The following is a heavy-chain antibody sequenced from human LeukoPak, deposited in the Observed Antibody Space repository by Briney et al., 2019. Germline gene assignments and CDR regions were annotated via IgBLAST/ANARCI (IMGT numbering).Heavy chain of an antibody. CDR2: MNPNRGGA. Sequence: GASVKVSCKASGYTFTDYNIHWVRQAPGQGLEWMGWMNPNRGGANYAQQFQDRVTITRDTSISTAYTELRGVRSDDSAVYYCTRDRLGESGWFDPWGQGTLVTVSS. V-gene: IGHV1-2*02. D-gene: IGHD3-16*01. J-gene: IGHJ5*02. CDR3: TRDRLGESGWFDP. CDR1: GYTFTDYN.